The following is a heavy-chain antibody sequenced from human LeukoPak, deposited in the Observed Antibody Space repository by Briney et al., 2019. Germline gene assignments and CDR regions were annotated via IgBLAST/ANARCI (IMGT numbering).Heavy chain of an antibody. CDR1: GGSIKSNNW. CDR3: ARAGQYYYDSAGYFPDY. CDR2: IYHRGST. D-gene: IGHD3-22*01. Sequence: SETLSLTCAVSGGSIKSNNWWSWVRQPPGKGLEWIGEIYHRGSTNYNPSLESRVTVSVDKSKNQFSLDLSSVTAADTAVYYCARAGQYYYDSAGYFPDYWGQGTLVTVSS. V-gene: IGHV4-4*02. J-gene: IGHJ4*02.